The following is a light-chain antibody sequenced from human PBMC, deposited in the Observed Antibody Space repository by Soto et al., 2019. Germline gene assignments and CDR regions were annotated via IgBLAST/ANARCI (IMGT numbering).Light chain of an antibody. CDR1: QSVSSN. Sequence: EIVLTDWPATSSLWESQAASLXXXXSQSVSSNLAWYQQRPGQAPRLLIHDASHRAAGIPARFSGSGFGTDFTLTISSLEPEDAAVYYCQQRSNWPPITFGQGTRLEIK. CDR2: DAS. CDR3: QQRSNWPPIT. J-gene: IGKJ5*01. V-gene: IGKV3-11*01.